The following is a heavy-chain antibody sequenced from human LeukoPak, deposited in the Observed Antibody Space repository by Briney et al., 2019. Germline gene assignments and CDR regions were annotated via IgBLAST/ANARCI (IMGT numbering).Heavy chain of an antibody. V-gene: IGHV1-2*02. J-gene: IGHJ4*02. CDR2: INPNSGGT. CDR3: ARDPDFWSGYYDFDY. CDR1: GYTFTGYY. D-gene: IGHD3-3*01. Sequence: ASVKASCKASGYTFTGYYMHWVRQAPGKGLEWMGWINPNSGGTNYAQKFQGRVTMTRDTSISTAYMELSRLRSDDTAVYYCARDPDFWSGYYDFDYWGQGTLVTVSS.